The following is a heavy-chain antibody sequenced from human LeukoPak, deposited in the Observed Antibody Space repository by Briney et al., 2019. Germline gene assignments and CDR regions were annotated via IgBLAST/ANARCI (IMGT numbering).Heavy chain of an antibody. CDR1: GDSVSGNIVA. CDR3: ARGSSGSFDY. J-gene: IGHJ4*02. V-gene: IGHV6-1*01. Sequence: SQTPSLTRDISGDSVSGNIVAWNWIRQSPSRGLEWLGRTNYSSKWYNDYAVSVRGRITINPDTSKNRFSLQLDSVTPEDTAVYYCARGSSGSFDYWGQGTLVTVSS. CDR2: TNYSSKWYN. D-gene: IGHD6-19*01.